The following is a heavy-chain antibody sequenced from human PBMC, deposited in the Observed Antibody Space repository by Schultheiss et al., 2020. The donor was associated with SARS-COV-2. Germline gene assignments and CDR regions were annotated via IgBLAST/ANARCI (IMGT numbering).Heavy chain of an antibody. CDR3: AKERGGGGRGPFDS. CDR1: GFTFSSYA. CDR2: FYPGGTT. J-gene: IGHJ4*02. Sequence: GGSLRLSCAASGFTFSSYAMSWVRQAAGTGPEWVSVFYPGGTTYYADSVRGRFTISRDTSKNTLDLQMTSLRAEDTAMYYCAKERGGGGRGPFDSWGQGTLVTVSS. V-gene: IGHV3-23*03. D-gene: IGHD3-16*01.